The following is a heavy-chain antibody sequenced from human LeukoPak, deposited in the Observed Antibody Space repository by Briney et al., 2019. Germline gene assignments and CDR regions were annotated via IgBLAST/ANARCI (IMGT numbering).Heavy chain of an antibody. CDR2: IYYSGST. Sequence: SETLSLTCIVSGGSISTTSYYWGWIRQPPGKGLEWIGSIYYSGSTYYTPSLKSRVTISVDTSKNQFPLKLTSVTAADTAVYYCAKAAKFATMIVVVTPVDYWGQGTLVTVSS. CDR1: GGSISTTSYY. J-gene: IGHJ4*02. D-gene: IGHD3-22*01. CDR3: AKAAKFATMIVVVTPVDY. V-gene: IGHV4-39*06.